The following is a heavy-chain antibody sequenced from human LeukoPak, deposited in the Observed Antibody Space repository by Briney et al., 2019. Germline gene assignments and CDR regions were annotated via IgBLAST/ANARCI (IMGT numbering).Heavy chain of an antibody. CDR3: ARDGRRGGYYDSSGYNWFDP. J-gene: IGHJ5*02. D-gene: IGHD3-22*01. V-gene: IGHV1-69*04. CDR2: IIPILGIA. Sequence: SVKVSCKASGGTFSSYAISWVRQAPGQGLEWMGRIIPILGIANYAQKFQGRVTITADKSTSTAYMELSSLRSEGTAVYYCARDGRRGGYYDSSGYNWFDPWGQGTLVTVSS. CDR1: GGTFSSYA.